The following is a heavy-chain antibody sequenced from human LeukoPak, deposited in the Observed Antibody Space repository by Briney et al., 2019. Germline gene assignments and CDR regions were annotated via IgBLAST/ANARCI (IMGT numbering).Heavy chain of an antibody. Sequence: PSGTLSLTCAVSGDSISRGTWWTWVRQSPGKGLQWIGDIIHSGNTNYNPSLRSRLTISLGKSRNQFSLKLNSVTAADTAVYYCTGYDIPYTFEFWGQGTLVTVSS. V-gene: IGHV4-4*02. CDR1: GDSISRGTW. D-gene: IGHD2-2*01. J-gene: IGHJ4*02. CDR3: TGYDIPYTFEF. CDR2: IIHSGNT.